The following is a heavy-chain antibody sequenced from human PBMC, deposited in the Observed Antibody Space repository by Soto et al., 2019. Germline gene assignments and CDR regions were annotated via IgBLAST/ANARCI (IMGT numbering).Heavy chain of an antibody. CDR2: VSYDGSNK. J-gene: IGHJ4*02. CDR3: AKDIGSSSWYWSATLDY. Sequence: QVQLVESGGGVVQPGRSLRLSCAASGFTFSSYGMHWVRQAPGKGLEWVAVVSYDGSNKYYADSVKGRFTISRDNSNHTLYLQMNSLSAEDTAVYYCAKDIGSSSWYWSATLDYWGQGTLVTVSS. D-gene: IGHD6-13*01. CDR1: GFTFSSYG. V-gene: IGHV3-30*18.